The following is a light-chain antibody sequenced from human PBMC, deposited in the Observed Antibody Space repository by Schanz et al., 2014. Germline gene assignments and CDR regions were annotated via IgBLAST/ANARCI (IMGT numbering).Light chain of an antibody. J-gene: IGKJ1*01. CDR2: DAS. V-gene: IGKV1-5*01. CDR3: QQYNRYSPVWT. CDR1: QSISTW. Sequence: DIQMTQSPSTLSASVGDRVTITCRASQSISTWLAWYQQKPGKAPKVLIYDASNLESGVPSRFSGSGSGTEFTLTISSLQPDDFATYYCQQYNRYSPVWTFGQGTKVDI.